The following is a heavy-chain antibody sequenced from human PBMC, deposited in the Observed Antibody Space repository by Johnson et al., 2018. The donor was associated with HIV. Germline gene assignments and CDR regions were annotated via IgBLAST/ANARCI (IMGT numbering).Heavy chain of an antibody. CDR2: LSNDGSNK. V-gene: IGHV3-30-3*01. CDR1: GFTFSSYA. D-gene: IGHD2-15*01. CDR3: ARERYGSQAIDAFDI. J-gene: IGHJ3*02. Sequence: QVQLVESGGGLVQPGGSLRLSCAASGFTFSSYAMHWVRQAPGKGLEWVAVLSNDGSNKYYADSVQGRFTISRDNSKNTLYLQLNSLRAEDTAVYHGARERYGSQAIDAFDIWGQGTMVTVSS.